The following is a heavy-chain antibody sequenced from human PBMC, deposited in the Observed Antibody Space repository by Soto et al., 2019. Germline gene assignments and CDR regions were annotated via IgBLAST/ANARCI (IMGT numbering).Heavy chain of an antibody. CDR1: GYTFTSYG. J-gene: IGHJ4*02. Sequence: GASVKVSCKASGYTFTSYGISWVQQAPGQGLEWMGWISAYNGNTNYAQKLQGRVTMTTDTSTSTAYMELRSLRSDDTAVYYCARVDTAMVLRTEFAYWGQGTLVTVSS. V-gene: IGHV1-18*01. D-gene: IGHD5-18*01. CDR2: ISAYNGNT. CDR3: ARVDTAMVLRTEFAY.